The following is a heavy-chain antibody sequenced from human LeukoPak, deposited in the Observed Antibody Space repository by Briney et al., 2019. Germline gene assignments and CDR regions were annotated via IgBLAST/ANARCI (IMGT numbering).Heavy chain of an antibody. J-gene: IGHJ4*02. V-gene: IGHV3-30*18. D-gene: IGHD1-26*01. CDR2: ISYDGSDK. Sequence: GGSLRLSCAAPGFTFSSYGMHWVRQAPGKGLEWVAIISYDGSDKYYADSVKGRFTISRGNSKNTLYLQMNSLKAEDTAVYYCAEDRYSGSYLQRGPCAHWGQGTLVTVSS. CDR1: GFTFSSYG. CDR3: AEDRYSGSYLQRGPCAH.